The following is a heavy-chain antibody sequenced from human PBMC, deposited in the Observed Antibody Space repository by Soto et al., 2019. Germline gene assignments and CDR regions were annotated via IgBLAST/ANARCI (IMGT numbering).Heavy chain of an antibody. J-gene: IGHJ1*01. D-gene: IGHD2-21*02. CDR1: GFTFSSYA. Sequence: WWSLRLSCSASGFTFSSYAMSWVRQAPGKGLEWVSAISGSGGSTYYADSVKGRFTISRDNSKNTLYLQMNSLRAEDTAVYYCAKDWPLIVVVTAIPQYFQHWGQGTLVTVSS. V-gene: IGHV3-23*01. CDR2: ISGSGGST. CDR3: AKDWPLIVVVTAIPQYFQH.